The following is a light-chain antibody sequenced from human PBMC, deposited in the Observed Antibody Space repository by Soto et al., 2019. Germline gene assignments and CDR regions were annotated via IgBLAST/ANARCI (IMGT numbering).Light chain of an antibody. V-gene: IGKV1-12*01. J-gene: IGKJ5*01. CDR3: QGTTGCLFT. Sequence: DIQMSQNHSSLSATVGDRVSITCRASQGIGSWLGWYQQKPGKAPRLLIYGASSLQSGVPSRFSGSGSGTDFTLSISSLQPEDFATYYCQGTTGCLFTYGEGTRLEIK. CDR2: GAS. CDR1: QGIGSW.